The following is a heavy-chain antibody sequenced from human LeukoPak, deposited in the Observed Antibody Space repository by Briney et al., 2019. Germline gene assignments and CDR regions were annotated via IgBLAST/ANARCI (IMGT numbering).Heavy chain of an antibody. CDR1: GGSISSSSYY. J-gene: IGHJ4*02. CDR2: IDYSGST. CDR3: ATDKGHFDVDY. Sequence: PSETLSLTCTVSGGSISSSSYYWGWIRQPPGKGLEWMGSIDYSGSTYYIPSLKSRLTISLDTSKNQFSLKLSSVTAADTAVYYSATDKGHFDVDYWGQGTLVTVYS. D-gene: IGHD3-9*01. V-gene: IGHV4-39*07.